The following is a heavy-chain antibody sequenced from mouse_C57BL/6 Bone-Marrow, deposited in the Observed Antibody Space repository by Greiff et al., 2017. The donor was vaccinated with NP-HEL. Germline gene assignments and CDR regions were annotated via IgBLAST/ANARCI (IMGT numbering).Heavy chain of an antibody. Sequence: EVKLMESGGGLVKPGGSPKLSCAASGFTFSSYAMSWVRQTPEKRLEWVATISDGGSYTYYPDNVKGRFTISRDNAKNNLYLQMSHLKSEDTAMYYCARVGYYGNLRWYFDVWGTGTTVTVSS. V-gene: IGHV5-4*03. D-gene: IGHD2-1*01. CDR1: GFTFSSYA. CDR3: ARVGYYGNLRWYFDV. J-gene: IGHJ1*03. CDR2: ISDGGSYT.